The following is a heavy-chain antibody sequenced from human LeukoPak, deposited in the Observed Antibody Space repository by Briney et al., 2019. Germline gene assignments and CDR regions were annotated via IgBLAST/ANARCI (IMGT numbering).Heavy chain of an antibody. CDR2: INGGGDST. Sequence: HPGGSLRLSCAASGFTFRSYAMSWVRQAPGKGLEWVSGINGGGDSTYYVDSVKGRFTISRDNSENTLYLQMNSLRAEDTAVYYCARDQSVTNYYYGMDVWGQGTTVTVSS. D-gene: IGHD4-17*01. J-gene: IGHJ6*02. CDR3: ARDQSVTNYYYGMDV. V-gene: IGHV3-23*01. CDR1: GFTFRSYA.